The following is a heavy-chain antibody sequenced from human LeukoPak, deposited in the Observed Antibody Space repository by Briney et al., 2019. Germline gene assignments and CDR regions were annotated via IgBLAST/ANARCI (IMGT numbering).Heavy chain of an antibody. J-gene: IGHJ4*02. CDR3: ARGRMVYANSFDY. Sequence: HEASVKVSCKASGYTFTGYYMHWVRQAPGQGLEWMGWINPNSGGTNYAQKFQGRVTMTRDTSISTAYMELSRLRSDDTAMYYCARGRMVYANSFDYWGQGTLVTVSS. CDR2: INPNSGGT. V-gene: IGHV1-2*02. CDR1: GYTFTGYY. D-gene: IGHD2-8*01.